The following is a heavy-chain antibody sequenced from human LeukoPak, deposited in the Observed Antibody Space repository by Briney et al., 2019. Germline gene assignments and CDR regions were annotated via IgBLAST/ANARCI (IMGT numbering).Heavy chain of an antibody. CDR2: IYYSGST. CDR3: ARVRGSGWFYDY. V-gene: IGHV4-59*12. CDR1: GGSISSYY. J-gene: IGHJ4*02. D-gene: IGHD6-19*01. Sequence: SETLSLTCTVSGGSISSYYWSWIRQPPGKGLEWIGYIYYSGSTNYNPSLKSRVTISVDTSKNQFSLKLSSVTAADTAVYYCARVRGSGWFYDYWGQGTLVTVSS.